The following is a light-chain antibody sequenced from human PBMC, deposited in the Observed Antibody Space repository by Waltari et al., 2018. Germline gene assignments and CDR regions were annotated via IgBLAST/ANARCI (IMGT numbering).Light chain of an antibody. CDR2: GAS. Sequence: EIVMTQSPATLSVFPGERATLSCRASQSIRSNLAWYQHKPGQAPRLLIYGASTRATSIPSRVSGSGSDTEFTLTISSLQSEDFAVYFCQQYDNWLGTFGQGTKVEIK. J-gene: IGKJ1*01. CDR1: QSIRSN. CDR3: QQYDNWLGT. V-gene: IGKV3-15*01.